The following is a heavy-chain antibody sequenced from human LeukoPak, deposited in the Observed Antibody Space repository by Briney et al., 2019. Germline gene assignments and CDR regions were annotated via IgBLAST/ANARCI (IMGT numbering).Heavy chain of an antibody. CDR1: GYTFTGYY. J-gene: IGHJ4*02. CDR3: ARGSVVPAARPYYFDY. D-gene: IGHD2-2*02. CDR2: INPNSGGT. V-gene: IGHV1-2*04. Sequence: ASVKVSCKASGYTFTGYYMHWVRQAPGQGLEWMGWINPNSGGTNYAQKFQGWVTMTRDTSISTAYMELSRLRSDDTAVYYCARGSVVPAARPYYFDYWGQGTLVTVSS.